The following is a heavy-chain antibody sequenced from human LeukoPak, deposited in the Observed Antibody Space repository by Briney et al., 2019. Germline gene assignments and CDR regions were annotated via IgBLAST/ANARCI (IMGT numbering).Heavy chain of an antibody. CDR1: GGSFSGYY. J-gene: IGHJ4*02. D-gene: IGHD3-10*01. V-gene: IGHV4-34*01. CDR3: ARGLHYYGSGSYYNAELDY. Sequence: SETLSLTCAVYGGSFSGYYWSWIRQPPGKGLEWIGEINHSGSTNYNPPLKSRVTISVDTSKNQFSLKLSSVTAADTAVYYCARGLHYYGSGSYYNAELDYWGQGTLVTVSS. CDR2: INHSGST.